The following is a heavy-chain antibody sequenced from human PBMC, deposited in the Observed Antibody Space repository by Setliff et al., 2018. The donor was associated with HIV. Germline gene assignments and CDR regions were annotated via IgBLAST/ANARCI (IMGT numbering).Heavy chain of an antibody. CDR3: TTMGADGSSWCGGYFDY. V-gene: IGHV3-15*01. J-gene: IGHJ4*02. D-gene: IGHD6-13*01. Sequence: GSLRLSCAASGFTFSHAWMSWVRQAPGKGLEWVGRIKSRSDGGTTDYGAPVKGRFIISRDDSKNTLYLQMNSLKTEDTAVYYCTTMGADGSSWCGGYFDYWGPGILVTVSS. CDR1: GFTFSHAW. CDR2: IKSRSDGGTT.